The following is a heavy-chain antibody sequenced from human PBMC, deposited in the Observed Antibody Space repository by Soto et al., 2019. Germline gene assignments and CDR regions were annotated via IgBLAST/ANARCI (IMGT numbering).Heavy chain of an antibody. Sequence: QVQLQESGPGLVEHSQTLSLTCTVSGGSISSGSYYWSWIRQLPGKGLEWIGYIYYSGSTYYNPSLKSRVTISVDTSKNQFSLKLNSVTAADTAVYYCATRTDYYYGSGSLGGMDVWGQGTTVTVSS. J-gene: IGHJ6*02. D-gene: IGHD3-10*01. CDR1: GGSISSGSYY. V-gene: IGHV4-31*03. CDR2: IYYSGST. CDR3: ATRTDYYYGSGSLGGMDV.